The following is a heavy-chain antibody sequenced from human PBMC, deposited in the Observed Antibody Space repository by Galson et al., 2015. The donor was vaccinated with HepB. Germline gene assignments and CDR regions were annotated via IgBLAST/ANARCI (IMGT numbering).Heavy chain of an antibody. Sequence: SVKVSCKASGGTFSSYAISWVRQAPGQGLEWMGGIIPIFGTANYAQKFQGRVTITADKSTSTAYMELSSLRAEDTAVYYCARALTPYSSGWYSPPTGGYFDLWGRGTLVTVSS. CDR2: IIPIFGTA. D-gene: IGHD6-19*01. CDR3: ARALTPYSSGWYSPPTGGYFDL. CDR1: GGTFSSYA. V-gene: IGHV1-69*06. J-gene: IGHJ2*01.